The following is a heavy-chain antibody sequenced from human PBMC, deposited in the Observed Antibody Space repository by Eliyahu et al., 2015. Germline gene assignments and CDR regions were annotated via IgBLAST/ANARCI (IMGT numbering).Heavy chain of an antibody. V-gene: IGHV3-64D*08. D-gene: IGHD2-2*01. CDR1: GFTFXXYA. CDR2: ISSNGGTT. CDR3: VKPSYCSSTSCSGVDY. Sequence: EVQLVXSGGGLVQPGGSLXLSCSASGFTFXXYAMHWVRQAPGKGLEYVSAISSNGGTTYYADSVKGRFTISRDNSKNTLYLQMSSLRAEDTAVYYCVKPSYCSSTSCSGVDYWGQGTLVTVSS. J-gene: IGHJ4*02.